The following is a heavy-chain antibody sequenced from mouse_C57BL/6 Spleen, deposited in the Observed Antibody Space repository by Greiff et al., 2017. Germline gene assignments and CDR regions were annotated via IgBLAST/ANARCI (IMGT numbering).Heavy chain of an antibody. CDR2: IDPSDSDT. D-gene: IGHD2-3*01. Sequence: QVHLQQPGAELVRPGSSVKLSCKASGYTFTSYWMHWVKQRPIQGLEWIGNIDPSDSDTHYNQKFKDKATLTVDKSSSTAYMQLSRLTSEDSAVYYCARGGDGYFEYWGQGTTLTVSS. V-gene: IGHV1-52*01. CDR3: ARGGDGYFEY. J-gene: IGHJ2*01. CDR1: GYTFTSYW.